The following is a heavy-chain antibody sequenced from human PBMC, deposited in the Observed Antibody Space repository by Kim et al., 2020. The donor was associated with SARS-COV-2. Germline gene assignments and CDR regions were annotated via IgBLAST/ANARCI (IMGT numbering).Heavy chain of an antibody. CDR1: GGSISSYY. Sequence: SETLSLTCTVSGGSISSYYWSWVRQPPGKGLEWIGYIYYSGSTNYNPSLKSRVTISVDTSKNQFSLKLSSVTAAATAVYYCARPLGGNRASDAFDIWGQGTMVTVSS. CDR2: IYYSGST. V-gene: IGHV4-59*08. J-gene: IGHJ3*02. CDR3: ARPLGGNRASDAFDI. D-gene: IGHD3-16*01.